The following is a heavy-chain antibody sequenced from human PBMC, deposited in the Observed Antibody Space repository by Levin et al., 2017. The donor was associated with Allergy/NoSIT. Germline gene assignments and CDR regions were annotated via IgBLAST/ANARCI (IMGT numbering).Heavy chain of an antibody. CDR3: ARVRYNFWSGTLVDNWFDP. Sequence: AGGSLRLSCVVSGFTFSDYYMSWIRQAPGKGLEWLSYIGSSGSRINYADSVKGRFTISRDNAKNSLFLQMNSLRAEDTAVYYCARVRYNFWSGTLVDNWFDPWGQGTLVTVSS. D-gene: IGHD3-3*01. V-gene: IGHV3-11*01. J-gene: IGHJ5*02. CDR2: IGSSGSRI. CDR1: GFTFSDYY.